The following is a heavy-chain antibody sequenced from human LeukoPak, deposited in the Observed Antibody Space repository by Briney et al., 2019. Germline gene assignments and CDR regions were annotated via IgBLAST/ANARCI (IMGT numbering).Heavy chain of an antibody. Sequence: GASVKVSCKASGYTFTSYYMHWVRQAPGQGLEWMGIINPSGGSTSYAQKFQGRVTMTRDTSTSTVYMELSSLRSEDTAVYYCALVVIRGGGWFDPWGQGTLVTVSS. CDR1: GYTFTSYY. V-gene: IGHV1-46*03. CDR2: INPSGGST. D-gene: IGHD3-22*01. J-gene: IGHJ5*02. CDR3: ALVVIRGGGWFDP.